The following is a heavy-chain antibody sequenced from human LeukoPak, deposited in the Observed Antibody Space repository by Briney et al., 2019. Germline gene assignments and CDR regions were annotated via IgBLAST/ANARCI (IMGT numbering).Heavy chain of an antibody. V-gene: IGHV3-74*01. CDR2: IASDGSST. CDR3: ARGRPHGNDY. CDR1: GFTFSSYW. J-gene: IGHJ4*02. D-gene: IGHD4-23*01. Sequence: GGSLRLSCAASGFTFSSYWMNWVRQAPGKGLVWVSRIASDGSSTTYADSVKGRFSISRDNAKNTLYLQMNRLRVEDTAVYYCARGRPHGNDYWGQGTLVTVSS.